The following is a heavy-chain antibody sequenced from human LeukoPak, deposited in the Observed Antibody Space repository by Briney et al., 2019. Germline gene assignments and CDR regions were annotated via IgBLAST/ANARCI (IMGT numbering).Heavy chain of an antibody. J-gene: IGHJ4*02. CDR2: IYYSGST. Sequence: PSETPSPTCTGPGGSNSNYYWSLIPQPPGKGPEGIGYIYYSGSTNYNPSLKSRVTISVDTSKNQFSLKLSSVTAADTAVYYCARTARVGYCSGGSCLDYWGQGTLVTVSS. CDR1: GGSNSNYY. CDR3: ARTARVGYCSGGSCLDY. D-gene: IGHD2-15*01. V-gene: IGHV4-59*01.